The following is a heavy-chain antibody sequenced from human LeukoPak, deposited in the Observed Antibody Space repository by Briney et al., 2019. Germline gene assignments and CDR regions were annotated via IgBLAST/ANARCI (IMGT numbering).Heavy chain of an antibody. J-gene: IGHJ4*02. CDR1: GFTFSSYA. CDR3: AKQYSSSWHYFDY. D-gene: IGHD6-13*01. V-gene: IGHV3-23*01. CDR2: ISGSGST. Sequence: GGSLRLSCAASGFTFSSYAMSWVRQAPGKGLEWVSAISGSGSTYYADSVKGRFTISRDNSKNTLYLQMNSLRAEDTAVYYCAKQYSSSWHYFDYWGQGTLVTVSS.